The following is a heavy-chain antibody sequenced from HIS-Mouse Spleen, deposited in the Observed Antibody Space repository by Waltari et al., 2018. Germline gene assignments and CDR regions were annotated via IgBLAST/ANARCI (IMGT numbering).Heavy chain of an antibody. Sequence: QVKLVQSGAEVQKPGASVKVSCKASGYTFTGYDFNWVRQATGQGLEWMGWMNPNSGNTGYAQKFQGRVTMTRNTSISTAYMELSSLRSEDTAVYYCARVYEWKDAFDIWGQGTMVTVSS. CDR3: ARVYEWKDAFDI. V-gene: IGHV1-8*01. J-gene: IGHJ3*02. CDR2: MNPNSGNT. CDR1: GYTFTGYD. D-gene: IGHD3-3*01.